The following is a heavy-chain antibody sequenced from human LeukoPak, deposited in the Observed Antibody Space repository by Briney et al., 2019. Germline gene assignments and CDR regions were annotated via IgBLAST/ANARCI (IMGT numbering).Heavy chain of an antibody. V-gene: IGHV1-2*02. J-gene: IGHJ6*03. CDR2: INPNSGGT. D-gene: IGHD1-7*01. CDR1: GYTFTGYY. CDR3: ARDKNWNSDLGYYYYYYMDV. Sequence: ASVKVSCKASGYTFTGYYMHWVRQAPGQGLEWMGWINPNSGGTNYAQKFQGRVTMTRDTSISTAYMELSRLRSDDTAVYYCARDKNWNSDLGYYYYYYMDVWGKGTTVTVSS.